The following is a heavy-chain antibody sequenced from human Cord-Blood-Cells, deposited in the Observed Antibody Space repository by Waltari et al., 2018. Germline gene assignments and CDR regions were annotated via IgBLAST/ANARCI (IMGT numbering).Heavy chain of an antibody. CDR1: GFTVSSNY. J-gene: IGHJ4*02. V-gene: IGHV3-53*01. CDR2: IYSGGST. CDR3: ARGFGYYGSGSYYNYFDY. Sequence: EVQLVESGGGLIQPGGSLRLSCAASGFTVSSNYMSLVRQAHGKGLEWVSVIYSGGSTYYADSVKGRFTISRDNSKNTLYLQMNSLRAEDTAVYYCARGFGYYGSGSYYNYFDYWGQGTLVTVSS. D-gene: IGHD3-10*01.